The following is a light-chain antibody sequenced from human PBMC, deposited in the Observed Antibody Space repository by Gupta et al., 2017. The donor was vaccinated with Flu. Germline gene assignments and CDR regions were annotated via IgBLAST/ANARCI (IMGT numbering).Light chain of an antibody. Sequence: PSFVSASLGYRVTITGRGSQGIRSYLNWYQQKPGKAPNLRIYAESRGKRGVPSRFSGIGAGTDFTLTISGRQPEDFAIYYCQQRNNTPWTFGQGTKVEIK. CDR3: QQRNNTPWT. CDR1: QGIRSY. CDR2: AES. J-gene: IGKJ1*01. V-gene: IGKV1-39*01.